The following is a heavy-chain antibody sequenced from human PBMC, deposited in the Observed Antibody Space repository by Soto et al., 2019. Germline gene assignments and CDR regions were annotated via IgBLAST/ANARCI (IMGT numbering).Heavy chain of an antibody. V-gene: IGHV5-51*01. CDR1: GYNFAGYW. CDR3: ARHCSRTSCLYYYGMDV. Sequence: GESLKISCKGSGYNFAGYWIAWVRQMPGKGLELMGIIYPSGSYINYSPSFQGHVTISADKSISTAYLQWSSLKASDTAMYYCARHCSRTSCLYYYGMDVWGQGTTVTVSS. CDR2: IYPSGSYI. D-gene: IGHD2-2*01. J-gene: IGHJ6*02.